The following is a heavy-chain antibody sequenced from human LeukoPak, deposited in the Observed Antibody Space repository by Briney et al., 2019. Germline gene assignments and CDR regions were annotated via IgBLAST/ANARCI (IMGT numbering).Heavy chain of an antibody. J-gene: IGHJ4*02. V-gene: IGHV1-2*02. CDR3: ARDHNWGPDY. Sequence: ASVKVSCKASGYIFTDFYLHWVRQAPGQGLEWMGWINPSTGVTSYAQKFQGRVSLTRDTSISTAYMELSGLTSDDTAVYFCARDHNWGPDYWGQGTLVSVSS. D-gene: IGHD7-27*01. CDR2: INPSTGVT. CDR1: GYIFTDFY.